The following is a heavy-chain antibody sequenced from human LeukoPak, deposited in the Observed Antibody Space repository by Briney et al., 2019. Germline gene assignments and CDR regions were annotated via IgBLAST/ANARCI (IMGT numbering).Heavy chain of an antibody. D-gene: IGHD6-19*01. J-gene: IGHJ4*02. CDR2: ISWNSGSI. V-gene: IGHV3-9*01. Sequence: GGSLRLSCAASGFSFSSYGMHWVRQAPGKGLEWVSGISWNSGSIGYADSVKGRFTISRDNAKNSLYLQMNSLRAEDTALYYCAKEPVAGNFDYWGQGTLVTVSS. CDR3: AKEPVAGNFDY. CDR1: GFSFSSYG.